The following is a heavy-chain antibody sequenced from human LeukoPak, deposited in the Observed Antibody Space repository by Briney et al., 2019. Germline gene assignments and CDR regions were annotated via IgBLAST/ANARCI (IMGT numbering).Heavy chain of an antibody. CDR3: ARDLLEYCSGGSCYPSFDY. V-gene: IGHV1-2*02. J-gene: IGHJ4*02. Sequence: ASVKVSCKASGYTFTGYYMHWVRQAPGQGLEWMGWINPNSGGTNYAQKFQGRVTMTRDTSISTAYMELSRLRSDDTAVYYCARDLLEYCSGGSCYPSFDYWGQGTLVTVSS. D-gene: IGHD2-15*01. CDR2: INPNSGGT. CDR1: GYTFTGYY.